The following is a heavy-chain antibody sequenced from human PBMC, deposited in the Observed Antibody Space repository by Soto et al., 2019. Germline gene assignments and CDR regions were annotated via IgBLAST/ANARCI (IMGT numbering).Heavy chain of an antibody. J-gene: IGHJ3*02. CDR2: ISSSSSYI. D-gene: IGHD6-13*01. CDR3: ARISSSSWYNAFDI. CDR1: GFTFSSYS. V-gene: IGHV3-21*01. Sequence: PGGSLRLSCAASGFTFSSYSMNWVRQAPGKGLEWVSSISSSSSYIYYADAVKGRFTISRDNAKNSLYLQMNSLRAEDTAVYYCARISSSSWYNAFDIWGQGTMVTVSS.